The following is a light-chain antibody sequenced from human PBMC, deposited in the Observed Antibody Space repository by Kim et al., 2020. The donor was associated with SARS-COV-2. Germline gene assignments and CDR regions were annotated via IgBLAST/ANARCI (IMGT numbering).Light chain of an antibody. CDR1: QCVNRSY. J-gene: IGKJ2*01. Sequence: APPSCRASQCVNRSYLASDQQKPGQAPGPLIYGASSRATGIPDRFSGSGFGTDFTLTISRLEPEDFAVYYCPQYGSSPIYTFGQGTKLEI. V-gene: IGKV3-20*01. CDR3: PQYGSSPIYT. CDR2: GAS.